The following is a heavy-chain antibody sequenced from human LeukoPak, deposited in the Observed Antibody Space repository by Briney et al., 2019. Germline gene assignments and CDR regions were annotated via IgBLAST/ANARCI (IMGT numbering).Heavy chain of an antibody. V-gene: IGHV4-4*07. CDR2: IYTSGST. D-gene: IGHD6-19*01. Sequence: SETLSLTCTVSGGSISSYYWSWIRQPAGKGLEWIGRIYTSGSTNYNPSLKSRVTMSVDTSKNQFSLKLSSVTAADTAVYHCARADSIAVAGSNAFDIWGQGTMVTVSS. CDR3: ARADSIAVAGSNAFDI. CDR1: GGSISSYY. J-gene: IGHJ3*02.